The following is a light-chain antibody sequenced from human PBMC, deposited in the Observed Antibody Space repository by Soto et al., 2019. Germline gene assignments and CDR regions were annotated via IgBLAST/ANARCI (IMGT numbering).Light chain of an antibody. CDR1: TSNVANNF. J-gene: IGLJ1*01. Sequence: QSVLTQPPSVSAAPRQKVTISCSGTTSNVANNFVSWYQQFPGKAPKLLIYDDIRRPSGIPDRFSASKSGTSATLGITGLQTGDEADYYCGSWDSSLTANVFGTGTKVTVL. CDR2: DDI. CDR3: GSWDSSLTANV. V-gene: IGLV1-51*01.